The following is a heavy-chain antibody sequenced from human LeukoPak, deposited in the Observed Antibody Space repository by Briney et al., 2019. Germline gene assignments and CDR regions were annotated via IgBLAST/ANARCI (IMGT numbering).Heavy chain of an antibody. J-gene: IGHJ4*02. CDR3: ARENWNYFDY. CDR2: IYYSGST. D-gene: IGHD1-1*01. V-gene: IGHV4-31*03. CDR1: GGSISSGGYY. Sequence: SETLSLTCTVSGGSISSGGYYWSWIRQHPGKGLEWIGYIYYSGSTYYNPSLKSRVTISVDTSKNQFSLKLSSVTAADTAVYYCARENWNYFDYWSQGTLVTVSS.